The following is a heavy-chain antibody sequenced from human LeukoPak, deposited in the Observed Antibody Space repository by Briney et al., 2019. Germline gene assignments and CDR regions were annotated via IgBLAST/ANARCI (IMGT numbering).Heavy chain of an antibody. CDR1: GYTFTTYY. CDR2: INPSGGST. Sequence: GASAKVSCKASGYTFTTYYMHWVRQAPGQGLEWMGIINPSGGSTIYAQKFQGRVTMTRDMSTSTVYMELSSLRSEDTAVYYCARDPKDDTSGYYYFDYWGQGTLVTVSS. CDR3: ARDPKDDTSGYYYFDY. D-gene: IGHD3-22*01. V-gene: IGHV1-46*01. J-gene: IGHJ4*02.